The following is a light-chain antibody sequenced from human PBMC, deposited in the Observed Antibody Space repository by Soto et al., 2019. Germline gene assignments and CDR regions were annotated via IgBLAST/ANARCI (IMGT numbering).Light chain of an antibody. CDR3: HQLNAYPIT. J-gene: IGKJ5*01. CDR1: QGISSD. V-gene: IGKV1-9*01. CDR2: DAS. Sequence: IQLTQSPSSLSASVGDRVTITCRASQGISSDLAWYQQKPGKAPKLLIYDASTLQSGVPSRFSGSGSGTDFNITIRSLKPEDFAPYYCHQLNAYPITFGQGTRLEIK.